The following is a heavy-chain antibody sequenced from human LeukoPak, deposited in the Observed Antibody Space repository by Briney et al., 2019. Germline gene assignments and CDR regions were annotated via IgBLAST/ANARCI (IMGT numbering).Heavy chain of an antibody. CDR3: ARRSGSSSWYYYFYYYMDV. CDR2: INYSGST. D-gene: IGHD6-6*01. J-gene: IGHJ6*03. V-gene: IGHV4-39*01. Sequence: PSETLSLTCTVSGGSISSSSYHWGWIRQPPGKGLEWIGSINYSGSTYYNPSLKSRVTISVDTPKNQFALKLSSVTAADTAVYYCARRSGSSSWYYYFYYYMDVWGKGTPVTVSS. CDR1: GGSISSSSYH.